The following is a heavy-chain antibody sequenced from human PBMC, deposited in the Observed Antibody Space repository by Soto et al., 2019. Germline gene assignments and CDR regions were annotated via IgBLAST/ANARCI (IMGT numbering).Heavy chain of an antibody. CDR2: IIPIFGTA. CDR3: ARDCSSTSCSTYYYYGMDV. J-gene: IGHJ6*02. Sequence: SVKVSCKASGVTFSSYAISWVRQAPGQGLEWMGGIIPIFGTANYAQKFQGRVTITADESTSTAYMELSSLRSEDTAVYYCARDCSSTSCSTYYYYGMDVWGQGTTVTVSS. V-gene: IGHV1-69*13. D-gene: IGHD2-2*02. CDR1: GVTFSSYA.